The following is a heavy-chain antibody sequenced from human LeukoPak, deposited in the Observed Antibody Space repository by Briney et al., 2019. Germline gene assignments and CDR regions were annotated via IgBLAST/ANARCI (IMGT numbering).Heavy chain of an antibody. J-gene: IGHJ4*02. D-gene: IGHD3-10*01. V-gene: IGHV3-53*01. CDR3: ARDPSRGLYYFDH. CDR2: LYSGGSI. Sequence: GGSLRLSYAASGLIVSSNYVCWVRQAPGKGLEWVSALYSGGSIYYADSVKGRFTISRDNSKNTLYLQMNSLRAEDTAVYYCARDPSRGLYYFDHWGQGTLVTVSS. CDR1: GLIVSSNY.